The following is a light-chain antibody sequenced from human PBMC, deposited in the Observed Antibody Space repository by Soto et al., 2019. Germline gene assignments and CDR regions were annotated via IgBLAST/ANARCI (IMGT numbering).Light chain of an antibody. J-gene: IGLJ3*02. CDR2: DVS. Sequence: QSALTQPRSVSGSPGQSVTISCTGTSSDVGAYNFVSWYQQHPGRVPKLMIYDVSRRPSGVPDRFSGSKSGNTASLTISGLQADDAADYYCCSYAGSYTLVFGGGTKLTVL. V-gene: IGLV2-11*01. CDR1: SSDVGAYNF. CDR3: CSYAGSYTLV.